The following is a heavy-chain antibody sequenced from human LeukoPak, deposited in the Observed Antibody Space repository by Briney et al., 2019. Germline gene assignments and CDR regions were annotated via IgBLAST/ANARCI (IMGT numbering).Heavy chain of an antibody. Sequence: GGSLRLSSVASGFPFSSYAMGWVRQAPGKGLEWVSGISGSGGTTYYTDSVKGRFTISRDNSKNTLYLQVNSLRAEDTAVYYCAKDLHGEVPDYFDCWGQGSLVTVSS. CDR1: GFPFSSYA. CDR2: ISGSGGTT. D-gene: IGHD3-3*01. V-gene: IGHV3-23*01. J-gene: IGHJ4*02. CDR3: AKDLHGEVPDYFDC.